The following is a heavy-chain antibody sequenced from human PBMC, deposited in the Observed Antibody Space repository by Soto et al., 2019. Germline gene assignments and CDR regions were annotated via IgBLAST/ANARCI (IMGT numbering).Heavy chain of an antibody. CDR3: ARDFAYFDS. J-gene: IGHJ4*02. CDR1: GGSFKSGSYS. V-gene: IGHV4-61*01. D-gene: IGHD3-3*01. Sequence: TLSLTCTVSGGSFKSGSYSWSWIRQPPGKGLEWIGYVYHTGRTSYNPSLKNRVSISMDTSKNQFSLNLDSVTAADTAVYFCARDFAYFDSWGQGTLVTAPQ. CDR2: VYHTGRT.